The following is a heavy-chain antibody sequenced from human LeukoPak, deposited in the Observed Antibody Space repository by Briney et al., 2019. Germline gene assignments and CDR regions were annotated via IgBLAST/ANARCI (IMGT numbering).Heavy chain of an antibody. CDR2: IRYDGSNK. Sequence: GGSLRLSCAASGFTFSSYGMHWVRQAPGKGLEWVAFIRYDGSNKYYADSVKGRFTISRDNSKNTLYLQKNSLRAEDTAVYYCAKDPRYCSSTSCSYFDYWGQGTLVTVSS. J-gene: IGHJ4*02. D-gene: IGHD2-2*01. CDR1: GFTFSSYG. CDR3: AKDPRYCSSTSCSYFDY. V-gene: IGHV3-30*02.